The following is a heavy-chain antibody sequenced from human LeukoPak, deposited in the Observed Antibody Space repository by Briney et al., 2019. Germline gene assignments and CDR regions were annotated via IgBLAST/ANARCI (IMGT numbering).Heavy chain of an antibody. CDR3: AKSSSSTSWAIRPHWYFDL. CDR1: GFTFSSYA. CDR2: ISGSGGST. Sequence: PGGSLRLSCAASGFTFSSYAMSWVRQAPGKGLEWVSAISGSGGSTYYADSVKGRFTISRDNSKNTLYLQMNSLRAEDTAVYYCAKSSSSTSWAIRPHWYFDLWGRGTLVTVSS. V-gene: IGHV3-23*01. J-gene: IGHJ2*01. D-gene: IGHD2-2*01.